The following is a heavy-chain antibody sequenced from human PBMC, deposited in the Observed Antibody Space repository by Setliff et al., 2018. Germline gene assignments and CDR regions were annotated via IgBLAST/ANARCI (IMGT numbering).Heavy chain of an antibody. CDR3: ARTYNFWSGYFDY. D-gene: IGHD3-3*01. J-gene: IGHJ4*02. Sequence: SETLSLTCAVYGGSFSGYYWSWIRQPPGKGLEWIGEINHSGSTNNNPSLKSRVTISVDTSKNQFSLKPSSVTAADTAVYYCARTYNFWSGYFDYWGQGTLVTVSS. CDR1: GGSFSGYY. V-gene: IGHV4-34*01. CDR2: INHSGST.